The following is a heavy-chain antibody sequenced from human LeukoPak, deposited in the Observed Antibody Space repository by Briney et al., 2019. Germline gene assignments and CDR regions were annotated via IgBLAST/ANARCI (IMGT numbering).Heavy chain of an antibody. CDR1: GYTFTSFG. CDR2: ISANIGDT. CDR3: AKDREFGVVIPPGGFDS. Sequence: ASVKVSFKASGYTFTSFGISWVRQAPGQGLEWMGWISANIGDTKYAQKLQGRVTMTTDTSTSTAYMELRSLRAEDTAVYYCAKDREFGVVIPPGGFDSWGQGTPVTVSS. D-gene: IGHD3-3*01. V-gene: IGHV1-18*01. J-gene: IGHJ5*01.